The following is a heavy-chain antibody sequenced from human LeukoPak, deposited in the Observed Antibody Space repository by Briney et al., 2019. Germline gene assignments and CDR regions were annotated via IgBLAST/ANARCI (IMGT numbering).Heavy chain of an antibody. J-gene: IGHJ5*02. V-gene: IGHV5-51*01. Sequence: GESLKISCKGSGYSFTSYWIGWVRQMPGKGLEWMGIIYPGDSDTRYSPSFQGQVTISADKSISTAYLQWSSLKASDTAMYYCARHGIAYDFWSGYYFPSSDNWFDPWGQGTWSPSPQ. CDR3: ARHGIAYDFWSGYYFPSSDNWFDP. CDR2: IYPGDSDT. D-gene: IGHD3-3*01. CDR1: GYSFTSYW.